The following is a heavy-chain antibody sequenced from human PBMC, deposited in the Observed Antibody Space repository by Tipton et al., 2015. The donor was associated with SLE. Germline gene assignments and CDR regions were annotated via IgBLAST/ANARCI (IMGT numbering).Heavy chain of an antibody. D-gene: IGHD6-13*01. Sequence: SLRLSCAASGFTFSSYGMHWVRQAPGKGLEWVAVISYDGSNKYYADSVKGRFTISRDNSKNTLYLQMNSLRAEDTAVYYCAKSPTEGYSSSGSGVSDYWGQGTLVTVSS. V-gene: IGHV3-30*18. CDR1: GFTFSSYG. J-gene: IGHJ4*02. CDR2: ISYDGSNK. CDR3: AKSPTEGYSSSGSGVSDY.